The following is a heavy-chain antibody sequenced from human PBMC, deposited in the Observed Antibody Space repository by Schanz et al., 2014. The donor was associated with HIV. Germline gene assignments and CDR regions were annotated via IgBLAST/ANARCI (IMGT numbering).Heavy chain of an antibody. CDR2: ISSGGVTI. CDR1: GFTFSDYY. D-gene: IGHD6-19*01. Sequence: QVYLVESGGVLVKPGGSLRLSCAAFGFTFSDYYMTWVRQAPGKGLEWVSYISSGGVTISYADSMKGRFTISRDNAKKSLYLQMDSLTAEDTAVYYCARRQWVAPDYWGQGTLVTVSS. CDR3: ARRQWVAPDY. J-gene: IGHJ4*02. V-gene: IGHV3-11*04.